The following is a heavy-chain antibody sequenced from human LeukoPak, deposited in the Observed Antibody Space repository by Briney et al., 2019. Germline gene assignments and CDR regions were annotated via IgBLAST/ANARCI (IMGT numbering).Heavy chain of an antibody. D-gene: IGHD6-19*01. Sequence: PSETLSLTCTVSGGFISSYYWSWLRQPAGKGLEWLGRIYTSGSTNYNPSLKSRVTLSVDTSKNQFSLKLNQLAAPGPALFSCARGSAVAGTGRWGQGTLVTVSS. J-gene: IGHJ4*02. CDR1: GGFISSYY. CDR3: ARGSAVAGTGR. V-gene: IGHV4-4*07. CDR2: IYTSGST.